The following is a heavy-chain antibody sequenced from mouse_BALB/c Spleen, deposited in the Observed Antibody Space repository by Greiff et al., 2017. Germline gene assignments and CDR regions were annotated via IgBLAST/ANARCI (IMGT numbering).Heavy chain of an antibody. CDR3: ARVRDYGSSYFDY. CDR1: SYSFTGYY. J-gene: IGHJ2*01. V-gene: IGHV1S34*01. D-gene: IGHD1-1*01. Sequence: LVKTGASVKISCKASSYSFTGYYMHWVKQSHGKSLEWIGYISCYNGATSYNQKFKGKATFTVDTSSSTAYMQFNSLTSEDSAVYYCARVRDYGSSYFDYWGQGTTLTVSS. CDR2: ISCYNGAT.